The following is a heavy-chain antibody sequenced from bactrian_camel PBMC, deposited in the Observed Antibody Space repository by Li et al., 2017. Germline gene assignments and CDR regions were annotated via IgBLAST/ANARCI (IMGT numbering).Heavy chain of an antibody. J-gene: IGHJ4*01. V-gene: IGHV3S1*01. Sequence: VQLVESGGGLVQPGGSLRLSCAASGFTFNSYFMGWVRQAPGKGLEWVASIYTGGGGTYYADPVKGRFTISTDNAKNTLYLQMNSLKPEDTAVYHCAADTIGNIPPRADYNVWDQGTQVTVS. CDR2: IYTGGGGT. CDR1: GFTFNSYF. CDR3: AADTIGNIPPRADYNV. D-gene: IGHD2*01.